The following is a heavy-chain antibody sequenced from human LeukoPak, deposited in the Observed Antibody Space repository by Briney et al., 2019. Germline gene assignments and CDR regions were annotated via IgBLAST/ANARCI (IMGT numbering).Heavy chain of an antibody. J-gene: IGHJ4*02. V-gene: IGHV4-61*02. CDR2: IYTSGST. D-gene: IGHD6-19*01. Sequence: SETLSPTCTVSGGSISSGSYYWSWIRQPAGKGLEWIGRIYTSGSTDYNPSLKSRVTISVDTSKNQFSLKLNSVTAADTAVYYCARHGYSSGWYSDYWGQGTLVTVSS. CDR3: ARHGYSSGWYSDY. CDR1: GGSISSGSYY.